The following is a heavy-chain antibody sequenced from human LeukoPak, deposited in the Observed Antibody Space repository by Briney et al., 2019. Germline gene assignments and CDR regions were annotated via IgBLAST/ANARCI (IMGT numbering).Heavy chain of an antibody. D-gene: IGHD1-14*01. V-gene: IGHV1-69*06. CDR2: IIPLFGTA. CDR3: ATDGLEPTIYY. J-gene: IGHJ4*02. Sequence: GSSVELSCKASGDTLRSYAISWVRQAPGQGLEWMGEIIPLFGTANCAQKFEGRVTITAEKSTSTAYMGLRGLRSEHTVVYHCATDGLEPTIYYCNRGTRVT. CDR1: GDTLRSYA.